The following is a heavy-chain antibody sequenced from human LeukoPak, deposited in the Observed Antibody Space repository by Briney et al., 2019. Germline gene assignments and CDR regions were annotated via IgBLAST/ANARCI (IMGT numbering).Heavy chain of an antibody. CDR1: ELTLSNYC. J-gene: IGHJ4*02. CDR3: MRGGRNTSYYWYY. Sequence: GGSLRLSYAASELTLSNYCMTWVRQGPGKGLERVATIKRDGAETYYVDSVRGRFTISRDNAENSVYLRMNSLRDEDTAVYYCMRGGRNTSYYWYYWGQGTLVTVSS. V-gene: IGHV3-7*01. CDR2: IKRDGAET. D-gene: IGHD1-26*01.